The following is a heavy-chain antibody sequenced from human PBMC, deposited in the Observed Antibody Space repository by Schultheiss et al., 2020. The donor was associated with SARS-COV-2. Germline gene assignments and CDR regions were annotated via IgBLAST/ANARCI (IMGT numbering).Heavy chain of an antibody. V-gene: IGHV3-23*01. CDR3: VKGGGYCGGDCYSNFDY. D-gene: IGHD2-21*02. J-gene: IGHJ4*02. Sequence: GGSLRLSCAASGFTFSSYAMSWVRQAPGKGLEWVSAISGSGGSTYYADSVKGRFTISRDNSKNTLYLQMNSLRAEDTAVYYCVKGGGYCGGDCYSNFDYWGQGTLVTVSS. CDR2: ISGSGGST. CDR1: GFTFSSYA.